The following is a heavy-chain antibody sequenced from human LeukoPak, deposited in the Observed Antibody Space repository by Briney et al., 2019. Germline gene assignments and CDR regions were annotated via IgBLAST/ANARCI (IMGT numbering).Heavy chain of an antibody. V-gene: IGHV1-18*01. CDR1: GYTFSNFG. D-gene: IGHD2-2*01. CDR2: ISGNNDNP. CDR3: ARDGTSTDDY. J-gene: IGHJ4*02. Sequence: ASVRVSCKTSGYTFSNFGINWVRQAPGQGLEWMGWISGNNDNPNYGQKFQGRFTVTTDSSTSTAYMELRNLRFDDTAVYCCARDGTSTDDYWGQGTLVTVSP.